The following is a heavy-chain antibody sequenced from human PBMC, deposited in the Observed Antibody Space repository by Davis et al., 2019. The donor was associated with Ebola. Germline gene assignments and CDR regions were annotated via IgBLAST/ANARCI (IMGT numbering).Heavy chain of an antibody. J-gene: IGHJ6*02. V-gene: IGHV3-7*03. Sequence: GGSLRLSCAASGFTVSSNYMSWVRQAPGKGLEWVANIKQDGSEKYYVDSVKGRFTLYRDNAKNSLYLQMNSLRAEDTAVYYCAREDRIAVAGTLFGGYYYYGMDVWGQGTTVTVSS. CDR1: GFTVSSNY. D-gene: IGHD6-19*01. CDR3: AREDRIAVAGTLFGGYYYYGMDV. CDR2: IKQDGSEK.